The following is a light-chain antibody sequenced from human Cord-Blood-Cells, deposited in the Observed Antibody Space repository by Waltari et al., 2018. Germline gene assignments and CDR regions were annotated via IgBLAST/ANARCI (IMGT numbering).Light chain of an antibody. CDR2: SNN. CDR1: SSNIGSNT. J-gene: IGLJ3*02. CDR3: AAWDDSLNGPV. V-gene: IGLV1-44*01. Sequence: QSVLTQPPSASGTPGQRVTISGSGSSSNIGSNTVNWYQQPPGTAPKLLIYSNNRRPSGVPDRFSGSKSGTSASLAVSGLQSEDEADYYCAAWDDSLNGPVFGGGTKLTVL.